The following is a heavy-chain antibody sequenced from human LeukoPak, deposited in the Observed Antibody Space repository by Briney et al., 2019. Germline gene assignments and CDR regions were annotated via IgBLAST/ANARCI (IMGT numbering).Heavy chain of an antibody. V-gene: IGHV3-33*05. J-gene: IGHJ4*02. CDR1: GFTFSTYG. CDR3: ARDLGKGNYVHY. D-gene: IGHD7-27*01. Sequence: GGSLRLSCAASGFTFSTYGMHWVRQAPGQGLEWVAVISHEGSNAYYADSVKGRFTFSRDNSKNTLYLQMNSLRAEDTAVYYCARDLGKGNYVHYWGQGTLVTVSS. CDR2: ISHEGSNA.